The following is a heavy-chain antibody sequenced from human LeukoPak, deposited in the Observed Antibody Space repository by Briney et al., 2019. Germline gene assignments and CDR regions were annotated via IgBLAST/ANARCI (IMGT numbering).Heavy chain of an antibody. J-gene: IGHJ4*02. CDR2: ITSKAYGETT. CDR3: TREVERGGSYWGGDS. CDR1: GLNFEDYA. Sequence: GGSLRLSCAASGLNFEDYAMNWVRQAPGKGLEWVGLITSKAYGETTELAASVKGIFSISRDESKPIAYLQMNSLKIEDTGVYYCTREVERGGSYWGGDSWGQGTQVTVSS. D-gene: IGHD7-27*01. V-gene: IGHV3-49*04.